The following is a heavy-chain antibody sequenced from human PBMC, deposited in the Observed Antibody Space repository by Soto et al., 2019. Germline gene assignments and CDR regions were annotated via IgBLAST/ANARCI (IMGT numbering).Heavy chain of an antibody. Sequence: SETLSLTCTVSGGSISSYYWSWIRQPPGKGLEWIGYIYYSGSTNYNPSPKSRVTISVDTSKNQFSLKLSSVTAADTAVYYCARHMVPYYDYIWGSYLVAFDIWGQGTMVTVSS. CDR2: IYYSGST. J-gene: IGHJ3*02. CDR1: GGSISSYY. V-gene: IGHV4-59*08. CDR3: ARHMVPYYDYIWGSYLVAFDI. D-gene: IGHD3-16*01.